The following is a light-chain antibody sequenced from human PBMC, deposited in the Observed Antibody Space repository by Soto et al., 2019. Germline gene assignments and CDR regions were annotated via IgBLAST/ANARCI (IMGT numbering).Light chain of an antibody. V-gene: IGKV1-5*03. J-gene: IGKJ5*01. CDR2: KAS. CDR3: QQRSNWPIT. CDR1: QTISSW. Sequence: DIQMTQYPSTLSGSVGDRVTITCRASQTISSWLAWYQQKPGKAPKLLIYKASTLKSGVPSRFSGSGSGTEFTLTISSLQPDDFAVYYCQQRSNWPITFGQGTRLEIK.